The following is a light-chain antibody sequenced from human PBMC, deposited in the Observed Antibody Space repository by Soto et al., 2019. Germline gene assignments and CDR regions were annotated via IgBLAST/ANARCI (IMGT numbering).Light chain of an antibody. Sequence: QSALTQPASVSGSPGQSITLSCSGTSSDVGVYNYVSWYQQHPGKAPKLMIYEVSNRPSGVSNRFSGSKSGNTASLTISGLQADDEADYYCTSYTTTSTLGVFGGGTQLTVL. CDR1: SSDVGVYNY. CDR2: EVS. J-gene: IGLJ2*01. V-gene: IGLV2-14*01. CDR3: TSYTTTSTLGV.